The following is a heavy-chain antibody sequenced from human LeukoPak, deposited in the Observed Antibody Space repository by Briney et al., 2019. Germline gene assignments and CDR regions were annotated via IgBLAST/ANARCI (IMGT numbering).Heavy chain of an antibody. J-gene: IGHJ4*02. D-gene: IGHD3-10*01. CDR2: ISGRGDGT. CDR3: AKGTERYREVSSFDS. Sequence: PGGSLRLSCAASGFTFNTYTMNWVRQAPGKGREWVSAISGRGDGTYYADFVKGRFTISRDNSKNTLFLQMNSLRVEDTATYYCAKGTERYREVSSFDSWGRGTLVAVSS. V-gene: IGHV3-23*01. CDR1: GFTFNTYT.